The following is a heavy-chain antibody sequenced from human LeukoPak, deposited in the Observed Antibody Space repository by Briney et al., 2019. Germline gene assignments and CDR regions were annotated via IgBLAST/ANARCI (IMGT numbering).Heavy chain of an antibody. CDR2: IYHSGST. Sequence: KPSGTLSLTCAVSGGSISSSNWWSWVRQPPGKGLEWTGEIYHSGSTNYNPSLKSRVTISVDKSKNQFSLKLSSVTAADTAVYYCARVRITMVRGAARQYYYGMDVWGQGTTVTVSS. V-gene: IGHV4-4*02. J-gene: IGHJ6*02. D-gene: IGHD3-10*01. CDR3: ARVRITMVRGAARQYYYGMDV. CDR1: GGSISSSNW.